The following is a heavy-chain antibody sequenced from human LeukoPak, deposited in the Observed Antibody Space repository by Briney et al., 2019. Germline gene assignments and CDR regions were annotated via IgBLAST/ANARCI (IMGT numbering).Heavy chain of an antibody. V-gene: IGHV1-2*02. D-gene: IGHD2-21*01. J-gene: IGHJ4*02. CDR2: INPNSGGT. Sequence: SVKVSCKASGCTFTDYYIYWVRQAPGQGLEWMGWINPNSGGTNYAQKFQGRFTMTRDTSISTAYMELSRLRSDDTAVYYCAKMGGDPVDYWGQGTLVTVSS. CDR1: GCTFTDYY. CDR3: AKMGGDPVDY.